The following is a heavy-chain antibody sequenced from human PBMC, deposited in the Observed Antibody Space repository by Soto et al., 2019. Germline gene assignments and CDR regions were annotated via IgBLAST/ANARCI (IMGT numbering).Heavy chain of an antibody. CDR3: ARDLRNYYDSSGSTDV. D-gene: IGHD3-22*01. Sequence: ASVKVSCKASGYTFTSYGISWVRQAPGQGLEWMGWISAYNGNTNYAQKFQGRVTITADESTSTAYMELSSLRSEDTAVYYCARDLRNYYDSSGSTDVWGQGTTVTVSS. J-gene: IGHJ6*02. V-gene: IGHV1-18*01. CDR1: GYTFTSYG. CDR2: ISAYNGNT.